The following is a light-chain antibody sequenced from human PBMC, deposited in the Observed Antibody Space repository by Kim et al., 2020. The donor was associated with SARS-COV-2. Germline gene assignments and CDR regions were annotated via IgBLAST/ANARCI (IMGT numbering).Light chain of an antibody. Sequence: EIVLTQSPGTLSLSPGERATLSCRASQSVTSSSLAWYQQKPGQAPSLLIYGASSRATGIPDRFSGSGSGTDFTLTISRLEPEDFAVYYCQQYGTSPYTFGQGTKLEI. J-gene: IGKJ2*01. V-gene: IGKV3-20*01. CDR3: QQYGTSPYT. CDR2: GAS. CDR1: QSVTSSS.